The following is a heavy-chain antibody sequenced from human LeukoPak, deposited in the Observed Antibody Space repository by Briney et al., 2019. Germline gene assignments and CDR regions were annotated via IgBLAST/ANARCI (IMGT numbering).Heavy chain of an antibody. CDR3: ARRVGNYFDY. Sequence: PSETLSLTCTVSGGSINSYYWSWIRQPPGKGLEWIGYIYYSGTTNYNPSLNSRVTISVDTSKNQFSLKLSSVTAADTAVYYCARRVGNYFDYWGQGTLVTVSS. CDR1: GGSINSYY. CDR2: IYYSGTT. D-gene: IGHD3-10*01. J-gene: IGHJ4*02. V-gene: IGHV4-59*08.